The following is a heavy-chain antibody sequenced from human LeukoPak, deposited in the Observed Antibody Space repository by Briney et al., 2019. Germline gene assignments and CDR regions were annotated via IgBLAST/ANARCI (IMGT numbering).Heavy chain of an antibody. CDR2: IYTSGST. CDR3: ARVADSWGFDY. Sequence: SETLSLTCTVSGGSISSGSDYWSWIRQPAGKGLEWIGRIYTSGSTNYNPSLKSRVTISVDTSKNQFSLKLSSVTAADTAVYYCARVADSWGFDYWGQGTLVTVSS. V-gene: IGHV4-61*02. D-gene: IGHD3-16*01. CDR1: GGSISSGSDY. J-gene: IGHJ4*02.